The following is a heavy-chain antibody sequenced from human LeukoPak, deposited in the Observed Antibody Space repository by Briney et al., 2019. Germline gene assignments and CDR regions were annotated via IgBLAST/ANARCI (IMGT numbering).Heavy chain of an antibody. J-gene: IGHJ6*02. V-gene: IGHV3-7*01. D-gene: IGHD1-14*01. CDR2: INHEGGNI. Sequence: QSGGSLRLSCAASGFTFSNSWMSWVRQAPGKGLEWVANINHEGGNIYYVDSVKGRFTISRDNARNSLSLQLNSLRAEDTAVYYCAMYINWVAGDVWGQGTTVTVSS. CDR1: GFTFSNSW. CDR3: AMYINWVAGDV.